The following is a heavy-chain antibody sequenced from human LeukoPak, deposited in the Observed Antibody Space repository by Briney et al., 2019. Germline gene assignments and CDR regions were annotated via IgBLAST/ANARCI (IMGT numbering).Heavy chain of an antibody. CDR1: GGSFSGYY. CDR2: IKHSGST. CDR3: ARETGPALRYYYYYGMDV. Sequence: SETLSLTCAVYGGSFSGYYWSWIRQPPGKGLEWIGEIKHSGSTNYNPSLKSRVTISVDTSKNQFSLKLSSVTAADTAVYYCARETGPALRYYYYYGMDVWGQGTTVTVSS. V-gene: IGHV4-34*01. J-gene: IGHJ6*02.